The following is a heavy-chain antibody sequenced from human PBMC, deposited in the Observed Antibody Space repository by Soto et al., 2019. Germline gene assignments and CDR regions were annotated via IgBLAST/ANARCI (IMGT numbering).Heavy chain of an antibody. CDR3: ARWVEVSLDYFDS. D-gene: IGHD2-15*01. CDR1: GAYMRNDYYY. CDR2: MHHSGRT. J-gene: IGHJ4*02. Sequence: QVQLQESGPGLVKPSQTLSLTCAVSGAYMRNDYYYWSWVRQKPGKDLEWIGHMHHSGRTHYNPSLKSRVAISVDTSKNQFSLYLNSVTAADTAVYYCARWVEVSLDYFDSWGQGTPVTASS. V-gene: IGHV4-31*11.